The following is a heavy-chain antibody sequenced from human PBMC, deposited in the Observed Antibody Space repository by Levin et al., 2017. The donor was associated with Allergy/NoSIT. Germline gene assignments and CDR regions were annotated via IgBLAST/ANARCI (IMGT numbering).Heavy chain of an antibody. CDR2: ISWNSGSI. CDR1: GFTFDDYA. Sequence: GGSLRLSCAASGFTFDDYAMHWVRQAPGKGLEWVSGISWNSGSIGYADSVKGRFTISRDNAKNSLYLQMNSLRAEDTALYYCAKAEGDFWSGYSSFDYWGQGTLVTVSS. J-gene: IGHJ4*02. D-gene: IGHD3-3*01. CDR3: AKAEGDFWSGYSSFDY. V-gene: IGHV3-9*01.